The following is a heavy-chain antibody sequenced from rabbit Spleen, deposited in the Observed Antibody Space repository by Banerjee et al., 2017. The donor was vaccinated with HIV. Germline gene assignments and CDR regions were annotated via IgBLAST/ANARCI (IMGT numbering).Heavy chain of an antibody. V-gene: IGHV1S40*01. J-gene: IGHJ6*01. CDR2: IYAGSSGST. CDR3: ARDAGTSFSTYGMDL. Sequence: QSLEESGGGLVQPEGSLALTCKASGFTISSSYYMCWVRQAPGKGLECIACIYAGSSGSTYSATWAKGRFTISKTSSTTVTLQMTSLTAADTATYFCARDAGTSFSTYGMDLWGPGTLVTVS. D-gene: IGHD8-1*01. CDR1: GFTISSSYY.